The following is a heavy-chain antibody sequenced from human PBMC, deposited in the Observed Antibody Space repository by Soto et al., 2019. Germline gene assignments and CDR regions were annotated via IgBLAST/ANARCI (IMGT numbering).Heavy chain of an antibody. CDR3: ARGGRGNAGYFFDY. Sequence: QVQLQESGPGLVKPSGTLSLTCTVSGGSLSGGSYYWTWIRQPLGKGLEWIGQIYYIGSPNYNPSLKSRVTISVDTAKTQFSLNLNSVTAADTAVYYCARGGRGNAGYFFDYWGQGTLVTVSS. CDR1: GGSLSGGSYY. CDR2: IYYIGSP. J-gene: IGHJ4*02. D-gene: IGHD5-12*01. V-gene: IGHV4-61*01.